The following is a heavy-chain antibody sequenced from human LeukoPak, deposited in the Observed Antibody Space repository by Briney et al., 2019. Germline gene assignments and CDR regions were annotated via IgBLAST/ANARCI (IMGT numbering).Heavy chain of an antibody. CDR3: AKGGPDQGDSPPFDY. CDR2: IRYDGSDK. CDR1: GFTFSSYG. V-gene: IGHV3-30*02. J-gene: IGHJ4*02. D-gene: IGHD2-21*02. Sequence: GGSLRLSCAASGFTFSSYGMHWVRQAPGKGLEWVSFIRYDGSDKHYADSVKGRFTISRDISQNTLYLQMNSLRPEDTAVYYCAKGGPDQGDSPPFDYWGQGTLATVSS.